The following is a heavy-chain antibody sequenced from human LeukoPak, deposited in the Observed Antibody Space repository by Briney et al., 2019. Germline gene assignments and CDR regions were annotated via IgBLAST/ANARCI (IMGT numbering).Heavy chain of an antibody. Sequence: GGSLRLSCAASGFTFDDYGMSWVRHAPGKGLEWVSGINWNGGSTVYADSVKGRFTISRDNAKNSLYLQMNSLRAEDTALYYCARFGFDGDFYYYYYYMDVWGKGTTVTVSS. J-gene: IGHJ6*03. CDR3: ARFGFDGDFYYYYYYMDV. CDR2: INWNGGST. V-gene: IGHV3-20*04. D-gene: IGHD4-17*01. CDR1: GFTFDDYG.